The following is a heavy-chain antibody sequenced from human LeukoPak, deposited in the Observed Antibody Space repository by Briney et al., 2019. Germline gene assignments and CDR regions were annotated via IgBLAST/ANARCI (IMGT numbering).Heavy chain of an antibody. J-gene: IGHJ4*02. Sequence: GGSLRLSCAASGFTFSDYGMHWVRQAPGKGLEWVAFLRCDGTNEYYSDSVRGRFSISRDNSKNTVYLQMNRLRAEDTAVYYCAKDRISLGELLSSLEYWGQGILVTVSS. D-gene: IGHD3-10*01. CDR3: AKDRISLGELLSSLEY. V-gene: IGHV3-30*02. CDR2: LRCDGTNE. CDR1: GFTFSDYG.